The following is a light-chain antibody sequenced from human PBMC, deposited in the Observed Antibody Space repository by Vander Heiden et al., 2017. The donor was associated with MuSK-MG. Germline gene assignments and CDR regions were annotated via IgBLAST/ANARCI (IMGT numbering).Light chain of an antibody. CDR1: SGSVSTNYY. J-gene: IGLJ3*02. V-gene: IGLV8-61*01. Sequence: QTVVTQESSFSVSPGGTVTLTCGLSSGSVSTNYYPTWYQQTPGQTPRKLIDSTNTRSSGVPDRFSGSILGNTAALTITGAQAEDEADYYCETYLGGDSWVFGGGTKLTVL. CDR2: STN. CDR3: ETYLGGDSWV.